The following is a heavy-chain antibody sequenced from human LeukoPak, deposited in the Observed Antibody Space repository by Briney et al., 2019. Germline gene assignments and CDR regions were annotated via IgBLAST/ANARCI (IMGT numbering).Heavy chain of an antibody. D-gene: IGHD6-19*01. CDR3: ARDPSNSGGWNPYFDY. V-gene: IGHV1-18*01. J-gene: IGHJ4*02. Sequence: ASVPVSFTSSGYTFNRHGIAWVRQAPGQGLEWMGWISCYNGDTNYAQKVQGRVTMTTDTSTSTAYMELRSLTSDDTAVYYCARDPSNSGGWNPYFDYWGQGALVTVSS. CDR1: GYTFNRHG. CDR2: ISCYNGDT.